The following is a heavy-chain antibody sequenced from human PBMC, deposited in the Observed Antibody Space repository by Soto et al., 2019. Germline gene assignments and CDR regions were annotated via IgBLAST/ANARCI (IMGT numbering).Heavy chain of an antibody. CDR3: PRGTYCGSGCYWTVDY. CDR2: FYYGETT. CDR1: GSSIGCYC. J-gene: IGHJ4*02. D-gene: IGHD2-21*02. V-gene: IGHV4-59*01. Sequence: TLYLSCCVAGSSIGCYCGTWFLPPPGKGLEWIGYFYYGETTNKKSSLNSRFTVSVDTSKSQFSLKVTSVTTADTAVYYWPRGTYCGSGCYWTVDYWGQGKMVSVS.